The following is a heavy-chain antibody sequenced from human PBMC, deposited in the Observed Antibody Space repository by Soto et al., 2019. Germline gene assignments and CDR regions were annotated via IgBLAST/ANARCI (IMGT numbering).Heavy chain of an antibody. CDR1: DDSITNYY. CDR2: VYSSGSA. J-gene: IGHJ5*02. CDR3: AKGRGFYSDNYFDP. D-gene: IGHD3-22*01. Sequence: SETLSLSCTVSDDSITNYYWTWIRQPAGKGLEWIGHVYSSGSANYNPSLKSRVTMSLDTSKNQFSLSLKSVTAADTAMYYCAKGRGFYSDNYFDPWGQGTQVTVSS. V-gene: IGHV4-4*07.